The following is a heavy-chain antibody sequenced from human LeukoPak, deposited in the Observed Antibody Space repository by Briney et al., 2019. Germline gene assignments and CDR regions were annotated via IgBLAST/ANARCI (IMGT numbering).Heavy chain of an antibody. Sequence: SETLSLTCPGSGGSISSHYWGWIRQPPGKGLEWIGYIYYSGSTNYNPSLKSRVTITVDTSKYQFSLKLSSVTAADTAVYYCARVHPGFYGDWVDAFDIWGQGTMVTVSS. D-gene: IGHD4-17*01. J-gene: IGHJ3*02. CDR2: IYYSGST. CDR3: ARVHPGFYGDWVDAFDI. CDR1: GGSISSHY. V-gene: IGHV4-59*11.